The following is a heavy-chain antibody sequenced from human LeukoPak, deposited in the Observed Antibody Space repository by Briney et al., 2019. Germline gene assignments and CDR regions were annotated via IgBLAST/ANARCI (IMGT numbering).Heavy chain of an antibody. CDR3: ARAPGIAESRYYMDV. CDR2: ISSNGGST. D-gene: IGHD6-13*01. CDR1: GFTFSIYA. J-gene: IGHJ6*03. V-gene: IGHV3-64*01. Sequence: PGGSLRLSCAASGFTFSIYAMHWVRQAPGKGLEYVSDISSNGGSTYYANSVKGRFTISRDNSKNTLYLKMGSLRAEDMAVYYCARAPGIAESRYYMDVWGKGNTVTVSS.